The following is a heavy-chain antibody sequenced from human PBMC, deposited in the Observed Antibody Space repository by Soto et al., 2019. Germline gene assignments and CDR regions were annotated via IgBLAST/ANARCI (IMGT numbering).Heavy chain of an antibody. V-gene: IGHV4-39*01. CDR1: GGSISSSSYY. J-gene: IGHJ4*02. CDR2: IYYSGST. D-gene: IGHD2-15*01. CDR3: ARHSSAGYDGLLAVVVVAAPDY. Sequence: SETLSLTCTVSGGSISSSSYYWGWIRQPPGKGLEWIGSIYYSGSTYYNPSLKSRVTISVDTSKNQFSLKLSSVTAADTAVYYCARHSSAGYDGLLAVVVVAAPDYWGQGTLVTVSS.